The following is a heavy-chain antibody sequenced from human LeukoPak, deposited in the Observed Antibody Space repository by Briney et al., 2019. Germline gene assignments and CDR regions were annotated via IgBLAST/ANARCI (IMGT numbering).Heavy chain of an antibody. CDR1: GFTFSRYG. CDR2: IRYDGSNK. Sequence: GGSLRLSCAASGFTFSRYGMHWVRQAPGKGLDWVTFIRYDGSNKYYAASVKGRFTISRDNAKNSLYLQMNSLRAEDTAVYYCASWGPHCSGGSCYSALDYWGQGTLVTVSS. D-gene: IGHD2-15*01. CDR3: ASWGPHCSGGSCYSALDY. J-gene: IGHJ4*02. V-gene: IGHV3-30*02.